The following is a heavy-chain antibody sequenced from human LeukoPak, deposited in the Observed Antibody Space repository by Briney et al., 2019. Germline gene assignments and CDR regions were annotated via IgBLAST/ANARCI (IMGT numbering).Heavy chain of an antibody. CDR1: GFTFSSYA. D-gene: IGHD3-10*01. CDR2: ISGSGGST. V-gene: IGHV3-23*01. CDR3: ARDLGGSGNLYFDY. J-gene: IGHJ4*02. Sequence: GSLRLSCAASGFTFSSYAMSWVRQAPGKGLEWVSAISGSGGSTYYADSMKGRFTISRDNAKKSLYLQMNSLRAEDTAVYYCARDLGGSGNLYFDYWGQGTLVTVSS.